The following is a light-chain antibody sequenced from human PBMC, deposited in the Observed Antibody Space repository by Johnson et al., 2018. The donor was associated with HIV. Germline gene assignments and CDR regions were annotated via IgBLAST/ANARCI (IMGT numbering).Light chain of an antibody. CDR3: GTWDSSLSVFYV. Sequence: QSVLTQPPSVSAASGQKVTISCSGSSSNIGNNYVSWYQQLPGTAPKLLIYDNNKRPSGIPDRFSGSKSGTSATLGITGLQTGDEADYYCGTWDSSLSVFYVFGTGTNVNFL. J-gene: IGLJ1*01. CDR1: SSNIGNNY. V-gene: IGLV1-51*01. CDR2: DNN.